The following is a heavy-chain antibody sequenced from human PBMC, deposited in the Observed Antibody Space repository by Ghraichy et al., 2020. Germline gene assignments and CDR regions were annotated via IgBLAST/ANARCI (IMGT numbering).Heavy chain of an antibody. Sequence: SETLSLTCTVSGGSISSYYWSWIRQPPGKGLEWIGYIYYSGSTNYNPSLKSRVTISVDTSKNQFSLKLSSVTAADTAVYYCARNGGGYYYAFAFDIWGQGTMVTVSS. D-gene: IGHD3-22*01. CDR3: ARNGGGYYYAFAFDI. J-gene: IGHJ3*02. CDR2: IYYSGST. CDR1: GGSISSYY. V-gene: IGHV4-59*01.